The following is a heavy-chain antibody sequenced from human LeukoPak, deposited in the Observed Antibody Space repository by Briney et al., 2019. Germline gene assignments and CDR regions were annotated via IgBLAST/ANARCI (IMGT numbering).Heavy chain of an antibody. CDR2: ISGSGGST. Sequence: PGGSLRLSCAASGFTFSSYGMSWVRQAPGKGLEWVSAISGSGGSTYYADSVKGRFTISRDNSKNTLYLQMNSLRAEDTAVYYCAKGLYCSSTSCYPYYYYYMDVWGKGTTVTISS. V-gene: IGHV3-23*01. D-gene: IGHD2-2*01. CDR1: GFTFSSYG. CDR3: AKGLYCSSTSCYPYYYYYMDV. J-gene: IGHJ6*03.